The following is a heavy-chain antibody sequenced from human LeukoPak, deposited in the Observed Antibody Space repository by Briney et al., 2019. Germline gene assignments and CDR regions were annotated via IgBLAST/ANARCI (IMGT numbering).Heavy chain of an antibody. V-gene: IGHV4-59*01. Sequence: SETLSLTCTVSGGSISSYYWSWIRQPPGKGLEWIGYIYYSGSTNYNPSLKSRVTISVDPSKNQFSLKLSSVTAADTAVYYCARGGGRDWFDPWGQGTLVTVSS. CDR3: ARGGGRDWFDP. J-gene: IGHJ5*02. CDR2: IYYSGST. CDR1: GGSISSYY. D-gene: IGHD2-15*01.